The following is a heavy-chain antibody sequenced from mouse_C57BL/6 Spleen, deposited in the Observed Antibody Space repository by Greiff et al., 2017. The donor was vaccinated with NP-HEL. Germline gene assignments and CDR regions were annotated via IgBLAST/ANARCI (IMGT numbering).Heavy chain of an antibody. D-gene: IGHD6-1*01. CDR2: IYPSDSET. CDR1: GYTFTSYW. J-gene: IGHJ2*01. CDR3: ARRRQGYFDY. V-gene: IGHV1-61*01. Sequence: VQLQQPGAELVRPGSSVKLSCKASGYTFTSYWMDWVKQRPGQGLEWIGNIYPSDSETHYNQKFKDKATLTVDKSSSTAYMQLSSLTSEDSAVYYCARRRQGYFDYWGQGTTLTVSS.